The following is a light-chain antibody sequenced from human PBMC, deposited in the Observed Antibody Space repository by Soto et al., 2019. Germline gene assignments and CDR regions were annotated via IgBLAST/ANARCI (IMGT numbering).Light chain of an antibody. J-gene: IGKJ1*01. CDR3: QQCNTYST. V-gene: IGKV1-5*03. CDR2: QTT. CDR1: QSIGSW. Sequence: DIQLTQSPSILSASVGDRVTITCRASQSIGSWLAWYQQKPGKAPNLLIFQTTNLESGVPSRFSGSGSGTEFTLTISSLQPDDFATYYCQQCNTYSTFGQGTKVETK.